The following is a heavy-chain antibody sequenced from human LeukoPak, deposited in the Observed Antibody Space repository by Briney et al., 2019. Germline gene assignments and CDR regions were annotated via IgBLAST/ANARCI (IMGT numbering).Heavy chain of an antibody. CDR2: LFSRGSP. CDR3: ARLQPNSGEWAFDI. J-gene: IGHJ3*02. CDR1: GASISTYY. V-gene: IGHV4-59*01. Sequence: PSETLSLTCTVSGASISTYYWSWIRQSPGKGLEWIGYLFSRGSPNCNPSLKRRVTISVDTSKNHFSLTLSSVTAADTAVYYCARLQPNSGEWAFDIWGQGTMVTVSS. D-gene: IGHD1-1*01.